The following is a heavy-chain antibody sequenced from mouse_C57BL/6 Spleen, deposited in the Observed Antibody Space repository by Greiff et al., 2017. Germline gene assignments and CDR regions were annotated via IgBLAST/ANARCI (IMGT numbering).Heavy chain of an antibody. V-gene: IGHV5-9*01. Sequence: EVKLMESGGGLVKPGGSLKLSCAASGFTFSSYTMSWVRQTPEKRLEWVATISGGGGNTYYPDSVKGRFTISRDNAKNTLYLQMSSLRSEDTALYYCARHDDGYPWYFDVWGTGTTVTVSS. J-gene: IGHJ1*03. CDR2: ISGGGGNT. D-gene: IGHD2-3*01. CDR3: ARHDDGYPWYFDV. CDR1: GFTFSSYT.